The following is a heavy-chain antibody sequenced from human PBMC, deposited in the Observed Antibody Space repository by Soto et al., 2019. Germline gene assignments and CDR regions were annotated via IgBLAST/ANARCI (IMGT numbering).Heavy chain of an antibody. Sequence: SETLSLTCTFSGGSISSSSYSLGWIRQPPGKGLEWIGSIFYRGSTYYNPSLKSRVTISVDTSNNQFSLRLSSVTASDTALYYCARSYDLGRFDPWGQGTLVTVSS. J-gene: IGHJ5*02. CDR3: ARSYDLGRFDP. CDR1: GGSISSSSYS. CDR2: IFYRGST. V-gene: IGHV4-39*01. D-gene: IGHD3-3*01.